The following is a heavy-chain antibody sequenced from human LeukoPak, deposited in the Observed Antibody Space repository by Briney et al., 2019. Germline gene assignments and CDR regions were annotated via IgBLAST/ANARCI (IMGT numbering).Heavy chain of an antibody. CDR3: AGAPWGPYDF. V-gene: IGHV4-39*07. CDR1: GGSISSSSYY. J-gene: IGHJ4*02. CDR2: INHSGST. D-gene: IGHD7-27*01. Sequence: PSETLSLTCTVSGGSISSSSYYWGWIRQPPGKGLEWIGEINHSGSTNYNPSLKSRVTISIDTSKNQFSLKVGSVTAADTAVYYCAGAPWGPYDFWGQGTLVTVSS.